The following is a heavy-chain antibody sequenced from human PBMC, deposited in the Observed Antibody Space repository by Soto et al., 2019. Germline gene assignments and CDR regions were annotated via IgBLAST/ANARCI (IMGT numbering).Heavy chain of an antibody. J-gene: IGHJ6*02. Sequence: EVQLLESGGDLVQPGGSLRLSCAASGFSFSSYAMTWVRQPPGKGLEWVSGISATTYYADSVKGRFTIYRDNPKNTVYLQMNSLRAEDTALYYCVGSSSGSYRTGLDVWGQGTTVTVSS. V-gene: IGHV3-23*01. CDR1: GFSFSSYA. CDR2: ISATT. D-gene: IGHD3-10*01. CDR3: VGSSSGSYRTGLDV.